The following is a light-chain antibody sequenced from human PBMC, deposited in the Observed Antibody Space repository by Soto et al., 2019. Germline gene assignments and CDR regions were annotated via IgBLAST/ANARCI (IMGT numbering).Light chain of an antibody. CDR2: WAS. V-gene: IGKV4-1*01. J-gene: IGKJ4*01. CDR3: LKYYSPLLT. Sequence: TEMAHTTAAVSAALKERATLNSQSNQRVLWSNNKNYLAWYQQKPGQSPKLLIYWASTRESGVPDRLSGSGTGTGFTLSICGLEAEAVALYYCLKYYSPLLTLGAGTKVDIK. CDR1: QRVLWSNNKNY.